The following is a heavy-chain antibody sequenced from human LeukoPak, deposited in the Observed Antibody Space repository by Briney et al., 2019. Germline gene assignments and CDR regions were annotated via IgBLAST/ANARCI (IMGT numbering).Heavy chain of an antibody. CDR2: ISGSGGST. CDR1: GFTFSSYA. CDR3: AKGVRRSGDYSSPVDY. Sequence: PGGSLRLSCAASGFTFSSYAMSWVRQAPGKGLEWVSAISGSGGSTYYADSVKGRFTISRDNSRNTLYLQMHSLRADDTAVYYCAKGVRRSGDYSSPVDYWGQGTLVTLSS. V-gene: IGHV3-23*01. J-gene: IGHJ4*02. D-gene: IGHD3-22*01.